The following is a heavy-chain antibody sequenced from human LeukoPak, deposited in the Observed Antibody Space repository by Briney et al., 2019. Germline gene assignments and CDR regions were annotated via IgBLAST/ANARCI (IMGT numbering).Heavy chain of an antibody. V-gene: IGHV4-61*02. Sequence: TLSLTCTLSGDSISSGDSYWSWIRQPGGKGLELIGRNPSGGSINYNPSLKSRVPMSVDTSKNQFSLKLTAVIPADTAVFSCARGPDSYDSSGAIDIWGQGTMVTVPS. D-gene: IGHD3-22*01. CDR3: ARGPDSYDSSGAIDI. CDR2: NPSGGSI. CDR1: GDSISSGDSY. J-gene: IGHJ3*02.